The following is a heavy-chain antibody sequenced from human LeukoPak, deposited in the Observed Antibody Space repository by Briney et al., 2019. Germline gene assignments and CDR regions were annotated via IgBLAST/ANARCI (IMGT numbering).Heavy chain of an antibody. D-gene: IGHD1-26*01. Sequence: GGSLRLSCAASGFTFDDYGMSWVRQAPGKGLEWVSAISGSGGSTYYADSVKGRFTISRDNSKNTLYLQMNSLRAEDTAVYYCAKDPIYLSRIVGATHLDYWGQGTLVTVSS. CDR1: GFTFDDYG. CDR3: AKDPIYLSRIVGATHLDY. V-gene: IGHV3-23*01. J-gene: IGHJ4*02. CDR2: ISGSGGST.